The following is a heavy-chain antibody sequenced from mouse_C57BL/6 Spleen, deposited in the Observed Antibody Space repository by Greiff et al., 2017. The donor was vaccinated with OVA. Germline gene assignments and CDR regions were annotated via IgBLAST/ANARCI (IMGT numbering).Heavy chain of an antibody. Sequence: QVQLQQPGAELVKPGASVKLSCKASGYTFTSYWMHWVKQRPGQGLEWIGMIHPNSGSTNYNEKFKSKATLTVDKSSSTAYMQLSSLTSEDSAVYYCAESTMVTYFDYWGQGTTLTVSS. J-gene: IGHJ2*01. V-gene: IGHV1-64*01. CDR1: GYTFTSYW. CDR2: IHPNSGST. D-gene: IGHD2-2*01. CDR3: AESTMVTYFDY.